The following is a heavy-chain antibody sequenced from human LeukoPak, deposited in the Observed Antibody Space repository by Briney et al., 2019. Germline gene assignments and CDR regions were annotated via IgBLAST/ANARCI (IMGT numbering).Heavy chain of an antibody. V-gene: IGHV3-23*01. CDR3: AREEAMAGLQVFDY. CDR2: ITGTGGRT. CDR1: GFTFKTYA. Sequence: PGGSLRLSCAASGFTFKTYAMSWVRRAPGKGPEWVSAITGTGGRTYYAESVKGRFTISRDNSKNTLYLQMNSLRAEDTAVYYCAREEAMAGLQVFDYWGQGTLVTVSA. D-gene: IGHD6-19*01. J-gene: IGHJ4*02.